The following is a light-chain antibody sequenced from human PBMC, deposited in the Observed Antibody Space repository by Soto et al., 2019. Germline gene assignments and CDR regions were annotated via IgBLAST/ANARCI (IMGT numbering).Light chain of an antibody. Sequence: EIVMTHSPATLSVSPCERATLSFSASQSVSSSYLAWYQQKPGQAPSLLIYGASSRAAGIPDRFSGSGSGTDFTLTISRLEPEDFAVYYCQQYGDSPLTFGGGTKVDIK. CDR3: QQYGDSPLT. V-gene: IGKV3-20*01. J-gene: IGKJ4*01. CDR2: GAS. CDR1: QSVSSSY.